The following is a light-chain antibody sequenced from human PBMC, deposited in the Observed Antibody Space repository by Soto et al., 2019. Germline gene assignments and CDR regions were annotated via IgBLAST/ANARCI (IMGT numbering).Light chain of an antibody. CDR3: QQYNNWRT. Sequence: DIQVTQYKVSLSASVGDRVTITCRTSQNINNCLNWYQQKPGKAPTVLIYGASSLQSGVPSRFSGSGSGTDFTLTISSLHPEDFAVYYCQQYNNWRTFGQGTKVDI. J-gene: IGKJ1*01. CDR1: QNINNC. CDR2: GAS. V-gene: IGKV1-39*01.